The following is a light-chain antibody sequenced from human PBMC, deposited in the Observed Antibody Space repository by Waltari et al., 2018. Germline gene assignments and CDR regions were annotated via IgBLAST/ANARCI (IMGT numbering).Light chain of an antibody. CDR1: QGIVYF. Sequence: DIQMPQSPSSLSVSVGDRVTITSQASQGIVYFLNWYQHKPGKAPKLLIYDASNLETGVPSRFSGSGSGTDFTFTITSLQPEDIATYYCQQYHNFPLTFGQGTRLEIK. CDR3: QQYHNFPLT. V-gene: IGKV1-33*01. J-gene: IGKJ5*01. CDR2: DAS.